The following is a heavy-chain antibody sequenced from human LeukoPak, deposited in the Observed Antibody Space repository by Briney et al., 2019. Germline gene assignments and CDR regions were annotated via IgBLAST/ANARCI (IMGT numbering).Heavy chain of an antibody. CDR2: ISAYNGNT. CDR3: ARSNQLLYYYYYYMDV. V-gene: IGHV1-18*01. D-gene: IGHD2-2*01. J-gene: IGHJ6*03. CDR1: GYTFTSYG. Sequence: ASVKVSCKASGYTFTSYGISWVRQAPGQGLEWMGWISAYNGNTNYAQKLQGRVTMTTDTSTSTAYMELRSLRSDDTAVYYCARSNQLLYYYYYYMDVWGKGTTVTVSS.